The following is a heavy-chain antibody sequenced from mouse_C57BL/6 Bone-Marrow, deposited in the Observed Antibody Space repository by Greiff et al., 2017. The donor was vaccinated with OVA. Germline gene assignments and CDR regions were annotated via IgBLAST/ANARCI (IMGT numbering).Heavy chain of an antibody. D-gene: IGHD2-2*01. CDR3: ARRMVTTGNYYAMDY. Sequence: EVQVVESGGDLVKPGGSLKLSCAASGFTFSSYGMSWVRQTPDKRLEWVATISSGGSYTYYPDSVKGRFTISRDNAKNTLYLQMSSLKSEDTAMYYCARRMVTTGNYYAMDYWGQGTSVTVSS. J-gene: IGHJ4*01. CDR2: ISSGGSYT. V-gene: IGHV5-6*01. CDR1: GFTFSSYG.